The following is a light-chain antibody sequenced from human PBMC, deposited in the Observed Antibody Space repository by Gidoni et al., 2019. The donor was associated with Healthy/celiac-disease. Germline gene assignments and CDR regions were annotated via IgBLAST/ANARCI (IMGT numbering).Light chain of an antibody. Sequence: QSALTQPASVSGSPGQSLTISCTGTSSDVGGYNYVSWYQQHPGKATKLMIYDVSNRPSGVSNRFSGSKSGNTASLTISGLQAEDEADYYCSSYTSSSTLLFGTGTKVTVL. CDR2: DVS. V-gene: IGLV2-14*01. CDR1: SSDVGGYNY. CDR3: SSYTSSSTLL. J-gene: IGLJ1*01.